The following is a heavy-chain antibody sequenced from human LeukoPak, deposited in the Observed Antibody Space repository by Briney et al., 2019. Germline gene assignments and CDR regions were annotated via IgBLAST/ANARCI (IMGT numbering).Heavy chain of an antibody. D-gene: IGHD2-15*01. CDR3: AVVVVAAEVDY. Sequence: GSSVKVSCKASGGTFSSYAISWVRQAPGQGLEWMGRIIPTFGTANYAQKFQGRVTITTDESTSTAYMELSSLRSEDTAVYYCAVVVVAAEVDYWGQGTLVTASS. V-gene: IGHV1-69*05. CDR2: IIPTFGTA. CDR1: GGTFSSYA. J-gene: IGHJ4*02.